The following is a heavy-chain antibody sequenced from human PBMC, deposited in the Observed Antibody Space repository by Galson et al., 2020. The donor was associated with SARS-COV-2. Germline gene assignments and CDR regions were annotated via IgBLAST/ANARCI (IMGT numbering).Heavy chain of an antibody. CDR1: GFSLSTSGMC. V-gene: IGHV2-70*01. CDR3: ARITPHKYYYGSGSYYNVGGWFDP. D-gene: IGHD3-10*01. Sequence: SGPTLVKPTQTLTLTCTFSGFSLSTSGMCVSWIRQPPGKALEWLALIDWDDDKYYSTSLKTRLTISKDTSKNQVVLTMTNMDPVDTATYYCARITPHKYYYGSGSYYNVGGWFDPWGQGTLVTVSS. J-gene: IGHJ5*02. CDR2: IDWDDDK.